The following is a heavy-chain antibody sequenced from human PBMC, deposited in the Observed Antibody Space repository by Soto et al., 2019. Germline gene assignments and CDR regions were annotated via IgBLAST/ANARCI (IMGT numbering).Heavy chain of an antibody. V-gene: IGHV3-30-3*01. D-gene: IGHD2-21*02. J-gene: IGHJ4*02. CDR1: GFTFSSYA. CDR2: ISYDGSNK. Sequence: QVQLVESGGGVVQPGRSLRLSCAASGFTFSSYAMHWVRQAPGKGLEWVAVISYDGSNKYYADSVKGRFTISRDNSKNTLYLQMNSLRAEDTAVYYCARDPGSCGGDCYFFDYWGQGTLVTVSS. CDR3: ARDPGSCGGDCYFFDY.